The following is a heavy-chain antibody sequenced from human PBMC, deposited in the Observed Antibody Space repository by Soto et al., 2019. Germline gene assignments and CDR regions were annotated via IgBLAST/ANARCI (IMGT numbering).Heavy chain of an antibody. D-gene: IGHD6-6*01. CDR2: ITSSGASS. Sequence: GGSLRLSCAASGFTFSSFAMNWVRQAPGKGLEWVSVITSSGASSYYADSVKGRFTISRDNAKNSLYLQMNSLRDEDTAVYYCARAQYGTSSLLDYWGQGALVTVSS. CDR1: GFTFSSFA. J-gene: IGHJ4*02. V-gene: IGHV3-23*01. CDR3: ARAQYGTSSLLDY.